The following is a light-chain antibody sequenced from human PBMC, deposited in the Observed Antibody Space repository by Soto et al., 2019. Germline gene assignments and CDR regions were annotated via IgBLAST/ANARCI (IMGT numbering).Light chain of an antibody. V-gene: IGKV3-15*01. CDR2: GAS. Sequence: EIVMTQSPATLSVSPGERATLSCRASQSVSSNLAWYQQKPGQAPRLLIYGASTIATGIPERLSAIGSGTEFTLTTSSLQSEDLAVYYCQQYHNRLRTFGQGTKVEIK. CDR1: QSVSSN. J-gene: IGKJ2*01. CDR3: QQYHNRLRT.